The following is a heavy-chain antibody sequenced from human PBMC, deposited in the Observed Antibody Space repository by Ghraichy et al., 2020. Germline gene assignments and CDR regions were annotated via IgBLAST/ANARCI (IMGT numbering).Heavy chain of an antibody. J-gene: IGHJ3*02. V-gene: IGHV4-39*01. CDR1: GGSISSSSYY. Sequence: SETLSLTCTVSGGSISSSSYYWGWIRQPPGKGLDWMGTIYFSGSTYYNPSLKSRVTLSVDTAKNQFSLKLSSVTAADTDVYYCARHPYCSGSNCHVSHAFDIWGQVTMVTVSS. CDR3: ARHPYCSGSNCHVSHAFDI. CDR2: IYFSGST. D-gene: IGHD2-15*01.